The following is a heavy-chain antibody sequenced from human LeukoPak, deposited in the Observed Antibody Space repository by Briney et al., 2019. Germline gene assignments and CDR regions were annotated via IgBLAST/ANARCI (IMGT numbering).Heavy chain of an antibody. D-gene: IGHD2-15*01. J-gene: IGHJ4*02. CDR3: AKGTSSSCYSAPNY. CDR2: ISYDGNSK. CDR1: KFTFSNYG. V-gene: IGHV3-30*18. Sequence: GGSLRLSCTASKFTFSNYGMQWVRQAPGKGLEWVAGISYDGNSKFHADSVKGRFTISRDNSKNTLYVQMNSLRAEDTAVYYCAKGTSSSCYSAPNYWGQGTLVTVSS.